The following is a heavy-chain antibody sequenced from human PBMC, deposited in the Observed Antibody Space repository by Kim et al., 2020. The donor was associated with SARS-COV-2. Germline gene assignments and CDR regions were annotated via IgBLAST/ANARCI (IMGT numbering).Heavy chain of an antibody. CDR3: ATGGVGY. CDR2: SRGTI. J-gene: IGHJ4*02. Sequence: SRGTIYSADSVKGRFNVSRDNAENSLYLQMNSLRAEDTAVYHCATGGVGYWGQGTLVTVSS. V-gene: IGHV3-48*01. D-gene: IGHD1-26*01.